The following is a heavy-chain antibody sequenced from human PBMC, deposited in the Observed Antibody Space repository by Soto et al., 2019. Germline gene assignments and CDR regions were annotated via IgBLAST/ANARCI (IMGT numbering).Heavy chain of an antibody. Sequence: GGSLRLSCAASGFTFSSYAMHWVRQAPGKGLEWVAVISYDGSNKYYADSVKGRFTISRDNSKNTLYLQMNSLRAEDTAVYYCARVLSPYYYYGMDVWGQGTTVTVSS. V-gene: IGHV3-30-3*01. CDR1: GFTFSSYA. CDR3: ARVLSPYYYYGMDV. CDR2: ISYDGSNK. J-gene: IGHJ6*02.